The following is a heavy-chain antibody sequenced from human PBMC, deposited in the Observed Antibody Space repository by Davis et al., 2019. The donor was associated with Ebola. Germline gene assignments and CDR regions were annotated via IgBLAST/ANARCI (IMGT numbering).Heavy chain of an antibody. CDR2: ISSSGSTI. CDR1: GFTFSDYY. Sequence: GGSLRLSCAASGFTFSDYYMSWIRQAPGKGLEWVSYISSSGSTIYYADSVKGRFTISRDNAKNSLYLQMNSLRAEDTAVYYCAREGGSWYFLYTDDAFDIWGQGTMVTVSS. J-gene: IGHJ3*02. D-gene: IGHD6-13*01. CDR3: AREGGSWYFLYTDDAFDI. V-gene: IGHV3-11*01.